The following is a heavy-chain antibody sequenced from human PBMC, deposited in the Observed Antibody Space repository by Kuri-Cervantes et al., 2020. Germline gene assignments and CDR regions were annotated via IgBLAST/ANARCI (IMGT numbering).Heavy chain of an antibody. V-gene: IGHV3-53*01. D-gene: IGHD3-10*01. CDR1: GFTLSSYE. CDR2: IYSGGST. Sequence: GGSLRLSCAASGFTLSSYEMNWVRQAPGKGLEWVSVIYSGGSTYYADSVKGRFTISRDNSRNTLYLQMNSLRAEDTAVYYCARTALLWFGELLERRTDAFDIWGQGTMVTVSS. J-gene: IGHJ3*02. CDR3: ARTALLWFGELLERRTDAFDI.